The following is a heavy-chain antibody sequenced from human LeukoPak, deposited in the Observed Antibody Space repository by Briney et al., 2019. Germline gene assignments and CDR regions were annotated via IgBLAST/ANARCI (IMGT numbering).Heavy chain of an antibody. J-gene: IGHJ4*02. Sequence: SETLSLTCTVSGDSISSYYWSWIRQPPGKGLEGIGYIYTSGGTNYIPSLKGRGTISIDTSKNQFSLKLSSVTAADSAVYYCARLTRLSTSPDRYYLDYWGQGTLVTVSS. D-gene: IGHD6-6*01. CDR3: ARLTRLSTSPDRYYLDY. CDR2: IYTSGGT. V-gene: IGHV4-4*09. CDR1: GDSISSYY.